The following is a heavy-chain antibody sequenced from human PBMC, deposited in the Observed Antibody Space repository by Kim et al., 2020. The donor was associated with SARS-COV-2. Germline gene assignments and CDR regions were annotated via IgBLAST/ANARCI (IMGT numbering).Heavy chain of an antibody. D-gene: IGHD1-1*01. Sequence: NYADSVKGRFTIPRDNAKNTMYLEMNSLRAEDTAVYYCAGRSLRGTNFFDYWGQGTLVTVSS. V-gene: IGHV3-74*01. CDR3: AGRSLRGTNFFDY. J-gene: IGHJ4*02.